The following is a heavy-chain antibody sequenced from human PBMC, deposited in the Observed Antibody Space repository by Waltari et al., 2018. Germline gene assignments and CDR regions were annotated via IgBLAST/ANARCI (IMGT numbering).Heavy chain of an antibody. CDR3: VVRGGGDEDAFDI. Sequence: EVQLVPSGAEVKKPGESLKISCKGSGYSFTSYWIGWVRQMPGKGLEWMGIIYPGDSDTRYTPSFQGQVTISADKSISTAYLKWSSLKASDTARYYCVVRGGGDEDAFDIWGQGTMVTVSS. V-gene: IGHV5-51*03. CDR2: IYPGDSDT. J-gene: IGHJ3*02. D-gene: IGHD3-16*01. CDR1: GYSFTSYW.